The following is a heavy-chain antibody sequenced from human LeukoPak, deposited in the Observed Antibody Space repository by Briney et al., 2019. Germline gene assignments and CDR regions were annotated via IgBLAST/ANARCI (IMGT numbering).Heavy chain of an antibody. CDR3: ARGARYSSPHRYYYYGMDV. Sequence: SSETLSLTCAVYGGSFSGYYWSWIRQPPGKGLEWIGEINHSGSTNYNPSLKSRVTISVDTSKNQFSLKLSSVTAADTAVYYCARGARYSSPHRYYYYGMDVWGKGTTVTVSS. CDR1: GGSFSGYY. CDR2: INHSGST. J-gene: IGHJ6*04. D-gene: IGHD6-13*01. V-gene: IGHV4-34*01.